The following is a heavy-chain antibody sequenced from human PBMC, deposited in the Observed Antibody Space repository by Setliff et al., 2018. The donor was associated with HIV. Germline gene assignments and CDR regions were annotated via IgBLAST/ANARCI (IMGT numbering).Heavy chain of an antibody. CDR3: ARGWVRGPIISPGTYFSYGLDV. D-gene: IGHD3-10*01. Sequence: LRLSCAASGFTFNKAWMNWVRQAPGEGLEWIGYIYYSGNTYFNPALKSRITMSVDTSEDQFSLKLTSMTAADTAVYYCARGWVRGPIISPGTYFSYGLDVWGQGTPVTVSS. V-gene: IGHV4-28*03. J-gene: IGHJ6*02. CDR2: IYYSGNT. CDR1: GFTFNKAW.